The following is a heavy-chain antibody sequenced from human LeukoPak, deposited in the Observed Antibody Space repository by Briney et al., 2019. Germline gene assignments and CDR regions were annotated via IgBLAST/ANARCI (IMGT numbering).Heavy chain of an antibody. J-gene: IGHJ6*02. CDR3: ARGDSGYDYYYYYGMDV. CDR2: INPNSGGT. Sequence: VASVKVSCKASGYTFTGYHMHWVRQAPGQGLEWMGWINPNSGGTNYAQKFQGRVTMTRDTSISTAYMELSRLRSDDTAVYYCARGDSGYDYYYYYGMDVWGQGTTVTVSS. V-gene: IGHV1-2*02. D-gene: IGHD5-12*01. CDR1: GYTFTGYH.